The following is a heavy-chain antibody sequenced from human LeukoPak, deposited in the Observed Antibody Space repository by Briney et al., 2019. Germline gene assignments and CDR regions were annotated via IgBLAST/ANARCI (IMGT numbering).Heavy chain of an antibody. CDR2: INPSGGST. CDR1: GYTFTSYY. D-gene: IGHD4-23*01. CDR3: ARERGTTVVTASEYFQH. Sequence: ASVKVPCKASGYTFTSYYMHWVRQAPGQGLEWMGIINPSGGSTSYAQKFQGRVTMTRDTSTSTVYMELSSLRSEDTAVYYCARERGTTVVTASEYFQHWGQGTLVTVSS. V-gene: IGHV1-46*01. J-gene: IGHJ1*01.